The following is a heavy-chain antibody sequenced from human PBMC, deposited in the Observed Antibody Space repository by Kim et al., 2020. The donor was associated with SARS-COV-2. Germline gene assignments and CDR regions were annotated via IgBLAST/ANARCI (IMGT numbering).Heavy chain of an antibody. CDR2: T. D-gene: IGHD6-19*01. V-gene: IGHV3-11*06. CDR3: ARESDVAGNDY. Sequence: THSADSVKGRFTISRDNADNSLYLQMNSLRAEDTALYYCARESDVAGNDYWGQGTLVTVSS. J-gene: IGHJ4*02.